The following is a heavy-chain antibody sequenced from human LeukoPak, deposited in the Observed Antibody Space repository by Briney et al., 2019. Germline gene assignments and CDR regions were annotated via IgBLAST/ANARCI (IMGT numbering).Heavy chain of an antibody. CDR3: ARDCSGDNCCSRSDAFDI. CDR1: GFTVSSDY. D-gene: IGHD2-15*01. CDR2: IYSGGST. V-gene: IGHV3-53*01. J-gene: IGHJ3*02. Sequence: GGSLRLSCAASGFTVSSDYMSWVRQAPGKGLEWVSVIYSGGSTYYADSVKGRFTISRDNSKSTLYLQMSSLRAEDTAVYYCARDCSGDNCCSRSDAFDIWGQGTMVTVSS.